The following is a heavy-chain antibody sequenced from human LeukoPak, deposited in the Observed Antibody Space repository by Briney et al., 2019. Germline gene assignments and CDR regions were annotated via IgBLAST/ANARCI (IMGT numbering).Heavy chain of an antibody. CDR1: GFNFNDHW. CDR2: IKPDGSVR. Sequence: GGSLRLSCVASGFNFNDHWMTWVRQAPGKGLEWVANIKPDGSVRNSVDSVKGRFAISRDNAKNSVFLHMSSLRAEDTAVYYCATYSGAHHKTFDDWGQGTLVTVSS. V-gene: IGHV3-7*03. CDR3: ATYSGAHHKTFDD. D-gene: IGHD1-26*01. J-gene: IGHJ4*02.